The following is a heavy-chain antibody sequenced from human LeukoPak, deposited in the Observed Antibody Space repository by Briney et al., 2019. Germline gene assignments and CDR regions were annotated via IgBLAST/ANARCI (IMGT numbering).Heavy chain of an antibody. CDR1: GFTFSSYG. CDR3: ARTYDFWSGYYYYYGMDV. Sequence: PGRSLRLSCAASGFTFSSYGMHWVRQAPGKGLGWVAVIWYDGSNKYYADSVKGRFTISRDNSKNTLYLQMNSLRAEDTAVYYCARTYDFWSGYYYYYGMDVWGQGTTVTVSS. V-gene: IGHV3-33*01. D-gene: IGHD3-3*01. J-gene: IGHJ6*02. CDR2: IWYDGSNK.